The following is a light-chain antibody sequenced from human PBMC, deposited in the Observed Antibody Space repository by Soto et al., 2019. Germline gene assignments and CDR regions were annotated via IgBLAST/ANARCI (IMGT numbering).Light chain of an antibody. CDR2: AAS. CDR3: QQYHRSSIT. CDR1: QGISSY. J-gene: IGKJ5*01. V-gene: IGKV1-9*01. Sequence: IHLTQSPSSLSASVGYRFTITCRASQGISSYLDWYQQNPVKAPKLLIYAASTSQSGVPYRFSGTGSGTEFTLTISSLKHDDFATYYCQQYHRSSITFGQGTRLE.